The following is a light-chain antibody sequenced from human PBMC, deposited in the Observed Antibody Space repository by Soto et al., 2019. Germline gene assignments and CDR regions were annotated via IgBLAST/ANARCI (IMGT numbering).Light chain of an antibody. V-gene: IGKV3-20*01. J-gene: IGKJ1*01. CDR2: GAS. Sequence: EMVLTQSPGTLSLSPGERATLSCRASQSVSSSYLAWYQQKPGQAPRLLIYGASSRATGIPDRFSGSGSGTDFTLTISRLEPEDFAVYYCQQDGSSPVTFGQGTKVEIK. CDR3: QQDGSSPVT. CDR1: QSVSSSY.